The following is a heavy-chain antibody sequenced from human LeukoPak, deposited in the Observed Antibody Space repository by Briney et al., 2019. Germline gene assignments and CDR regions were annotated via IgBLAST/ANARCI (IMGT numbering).Heavy chain of an antibody. Sequence: ASVKVSCKASGYTFTGYYMHWVRQAPGQGLEWMGWINPNSGGTNYAQKFQGRVTMTRDTSISTAYMELSRLRSDDTAVYYCARGMAARPGRIFDYWGQGTLVTVSS. CDR2: INPNSGGT. CDR1: GYTFTGYY. CDR3: ARGMAARPGRIFDY. D-gene: IGHD6-6*01. V-gene: IGHV1-2*02. J-gene: IGHJ4*02.